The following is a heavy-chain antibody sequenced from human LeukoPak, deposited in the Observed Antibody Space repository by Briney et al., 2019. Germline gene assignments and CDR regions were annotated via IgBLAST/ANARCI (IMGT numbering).Heavy chain of an antibody. Sequence: AGGSLRLSCAASGFTFSSYEMNWVRQAPGKGLEWVSAISGSGGSTYYADSVKGRFTISRDNSKNTLYLQMNSLRAEDTAVYYCAKDRPRDGYNDYFDYWGQGTLVTVSS. J-gene: IGHJ4*02. CDR3: AKDRPRDGYNDYFDY. D-gene: IGHD5-24*01. CDR2: ISGSGGST. CDR1: GFTFSSYE. V-gene: IGHV3-23*01.